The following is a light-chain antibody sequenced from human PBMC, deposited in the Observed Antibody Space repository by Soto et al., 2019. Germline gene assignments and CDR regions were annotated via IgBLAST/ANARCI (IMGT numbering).Light chain of an antibody. V-gene: IGKV3-20*01. CDR2: GAS. CDR3: QQYGSSPT. CDR1: QRVSSSY. J-gene: IGKJ1*01. Sequence: EIVLTQSPGTLSLSPGERATLSCRASQRVSSSYLAWYQQRPGQAPRLLIHGASSRATGIPDRFSGSGSGTAFTLTVSRLEPDDFAVYYCQQYGSSPTFGQGTKVEIK.